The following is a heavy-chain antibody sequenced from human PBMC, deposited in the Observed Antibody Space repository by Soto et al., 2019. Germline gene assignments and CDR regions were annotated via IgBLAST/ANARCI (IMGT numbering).Heavy chain of an antibody. CDR1: GYTFTSYA. D-gene: IGHD3-22*01. J-gene: IGHJ5*02. V-gene: IGHV1-3*01. Sequence: ASVKVSCKASGYTFTSYAMHWVRQAPGQRLEWMGWINAGNGNTKYSQKFQGRVTITRDTSASTDYMELSSLRSEDTAVYYCARHGLIVASRFDPWGQGTLVTVSS. CDR3: ARHGLIVASRFDP. CDR2: INAGNGNT.